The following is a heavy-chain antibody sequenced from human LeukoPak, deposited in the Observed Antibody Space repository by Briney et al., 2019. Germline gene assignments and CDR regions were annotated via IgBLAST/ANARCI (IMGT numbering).Heavy chain of an antibody. Sequence: HPGGSLRLSCAASGFTFSSYGMHWVRQAPGKGLEWVSSISSSSSYIYYADSVKGRFTISRDNAKNSLYLQMNSLRVEDTAVYFCARERNTAIVAAFDVWGQGTMVTVSS. CDR3: ARERNTAIVAAFDV. D-gene: IGHD3-22*01. V-gene: IGHV3-21*01. J-gene: IGHJ3*01. CDR1: GFTFSSYG. CDR2: ISSSSSYI.